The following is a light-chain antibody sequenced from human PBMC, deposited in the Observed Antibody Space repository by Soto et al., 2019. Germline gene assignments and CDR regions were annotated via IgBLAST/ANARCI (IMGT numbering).Light chain of an antibody. V-gene: IGLV1-40*01. Sequence: QSVLTQPPSVSGAPGQRVTISCTGSSSNIGAGYDVHWYQQRQGTAPKLLIYGNSNRPSGVPDRFSGSKSGTSASLAITGLQAEDEADYYCQSYDSSLSVVFGGGTKVTVL. CDR2: GNS. CDR3: QSYDSSLSVV. CDR1: SSNIGAGYD. J-gene: IGLJ2*01.